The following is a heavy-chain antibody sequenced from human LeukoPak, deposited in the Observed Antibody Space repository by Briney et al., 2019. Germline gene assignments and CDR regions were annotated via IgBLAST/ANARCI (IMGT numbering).Heavy chain of an antibody. J-gene: IGHJ6*03. CDR2: ISGSGGST. V-gene: IGHV3-23*01. CDR1: GFTFSSYA. Sequence: PGGSLRLSCAASGFTFSSYAMSWVRQAPGKGLEWVSAISGSGGSTYYADSVKGRFTISRDNSKITLYLQMNSLRAEDTAVYYCAKLGYCSSTSCYGAYYYYMDVWGKGTTVTVSS. D-gene: IGHD2-2*01. CDR3: AKLGYCSSTSCYGAYYYYMDV.